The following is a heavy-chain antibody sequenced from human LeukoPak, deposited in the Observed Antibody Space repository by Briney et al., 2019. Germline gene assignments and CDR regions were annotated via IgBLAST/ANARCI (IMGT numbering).Heavy chain of an antibody. CDR3: ARQGAGASYYDPTGLPRGAFDS. D-gene: IGHD3-22*01. Sequence: GESLKISCRASGYIFTNYWIAWVRWMPGEGLQWMGIILPGDSDTRYSPSFRGQVTISAETSTRTAYLQWTSLRASDSAIYYCARQGAGASYYDPTGLPRGAFDSWGQGTTVTVSS. J-gene: IGHJ3*02. CDR2: ILPGDSDT. CDR1: GYIFTNYW. V-gene: IGHV5-51*01.